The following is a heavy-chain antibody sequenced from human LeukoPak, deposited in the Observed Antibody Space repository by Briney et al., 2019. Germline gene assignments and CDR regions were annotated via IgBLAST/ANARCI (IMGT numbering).Heavy chain of an antibody. CDR1: RFTFRTYA. CDR2: ISDSVDGT. CDR3: AKDKAPGSWHTPSDF. D-gene: IGHD6-13*01. Sequence: PGGSLRLSCAPSRFTFRTYAMSSVRQAPRKGLEWVSGISDSVDGTYYAESMKGRFTISRDNSKNTVFLQMNSLRADDTAKYYCAKDKAPGSWHTPSDFWGQGTLVTVSS. V-gene: IGHV3-23*01. J-gene: IGHJ4*02.